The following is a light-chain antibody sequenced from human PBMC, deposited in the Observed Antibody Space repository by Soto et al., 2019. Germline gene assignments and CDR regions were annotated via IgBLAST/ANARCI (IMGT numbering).Light chain of an antibody. J-gene: IGKJ5*01. V-gene: IGKV3-20*01. CDR1: QGVTSNY. CDR2: GAS. Sequence: EIVLTQSPGTLSLSPGERATLSCRASQGVTSNYLAWHQHKPGQAPRLLIYGASSRATGIPDRFSGGGSGTDFTLTISRLEPEDFAVYYCQQYGNLITFGQGTRLEMK. CDR3: QQYGNLIT.